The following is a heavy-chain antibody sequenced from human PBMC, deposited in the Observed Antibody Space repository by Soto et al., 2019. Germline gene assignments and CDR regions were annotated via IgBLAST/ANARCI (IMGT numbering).Heavy chain of an antibody. CDR2: IIPIFGTA. J-gene: IGHJ5*02. CDR3: ARAIVGPTTTGWLDP. Sequence: SVKVSCKASGGTFSRYAVSWVLQAPGQGLEWMGGIIPIFGTANYAQKFQGRVTITADESTSTAYMELSSLRFEDTAVYYCARAIVGPTTTGWLDPWGQGTLVTVSS. V-gene: IGHV1-69*13. CDR1: GGTFSRYA. D-gene: IGHD1-26*01.